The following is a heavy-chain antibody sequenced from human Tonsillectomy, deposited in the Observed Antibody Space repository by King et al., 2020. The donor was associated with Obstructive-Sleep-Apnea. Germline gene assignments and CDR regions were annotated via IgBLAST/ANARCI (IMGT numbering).Heavy chain of an antibody. CDR1: GFTFSRSG. D-gene: IGHD5-24*01. Sequence: VQSGGSLRLSCAASGFTFSRSGMSWVRQAPGKGLEWVSALTGSGDRTYYAASVKGRFTISRDNSKNMVSLQISSLRADDTARYYCASRRDGHGTSFAHWGQGTLVTVSS. CDR3: ASRRDGHGTSFAH. V-gene: IGHV3-23*01. J-gene: IGHJ4*02. CDR2: LTGSGDRT.